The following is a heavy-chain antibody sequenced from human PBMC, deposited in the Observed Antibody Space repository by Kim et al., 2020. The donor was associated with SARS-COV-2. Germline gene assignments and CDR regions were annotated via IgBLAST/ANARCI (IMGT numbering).Heavy chain of an antibody. CDR2: ISGSGGST. V-gene: IGHV3-23*01. CDR1: GFTFSSYA. J-gene: IGHJ6*02. D-gene: IGHD6-6*01. Sequence: GGSLRLSCAASGFTFSSYAMSWVRQAPGKGLEWVSAISGSGGSTYYADSVKGRFTISRDNSKNTLYLQMNSLRTEDTAVYYCAKSWGWARYSSSDRSHGYYYYYGMDVWGQGTTVTVSS. CDR3: AKSWGWARYSSSDRSHGYYYYYGMDV.